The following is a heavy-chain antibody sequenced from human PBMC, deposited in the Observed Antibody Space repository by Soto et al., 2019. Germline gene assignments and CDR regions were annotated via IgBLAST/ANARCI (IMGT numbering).Heavy chain of an antibody. D-gene: IGHD6-13*01. CDR1: GYSFTSYW. CDR2: IYSGDSDT. V-gene: IGHV5-51*01. Sequence: GESLKISCKGSGYSFTSYWIGWVRQMPGKGLEWMGIIYSGDSDTRYSPSFQGQVTISADKFISTAYLQWSSLKASDTAMYYCARRKLEAGPDDAFDIWGQGTMVTVSS. J-gene: IGHJ3*02. CDR3: ARRKLEAGPDDAFDI.